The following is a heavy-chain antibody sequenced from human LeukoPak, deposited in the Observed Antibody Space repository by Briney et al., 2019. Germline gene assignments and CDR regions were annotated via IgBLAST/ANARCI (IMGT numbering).Heavy chain of an antibody. Sequence: SETLSLTCTVSGGSISSGSYYWSWIRQPAGKGLEWIGRIYTSGSTNYNPSLKSRVTISVDTSKNQFSLKLSSVTAADTAVYYCAREGPPKGPGVLRWFGPWGQGTLVTVSS. CDR2: IYTSGST. J-gene: IGHJ5*02. D-gene: IGHD3-10*01. CDR1: GGSISSGSYY. V-gene: IGHV4-61*02. CDR3: AREGPPKGPGVLRWFGP.